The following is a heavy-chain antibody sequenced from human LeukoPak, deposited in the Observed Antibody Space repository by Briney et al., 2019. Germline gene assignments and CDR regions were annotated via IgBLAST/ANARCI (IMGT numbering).Heavy chain of an antibody. V-gene: IGHV3-23*01. CDR1: GFTFSSYA. CDR2: ISGSGGST. J-gene: IGHJ3*02. D-gene: IGHD3-22*01. CDR3: AKDRGYYDSSGYYYLDAFDI. Sequence: GGSLRLSCAASGFTFSSYAMSWVRQAPGKGLEWVSAISGSGGSTYYADSVKGRFTISRDNSKNTLYLQMNSLRAEDTAVYYCAKDRGYYDSSGYYYLDAFDIWGQGTMVTVSS.